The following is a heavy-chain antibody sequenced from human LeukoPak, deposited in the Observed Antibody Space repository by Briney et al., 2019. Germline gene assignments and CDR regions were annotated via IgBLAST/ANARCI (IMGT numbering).Heavy chain of an antibody. V-gene: IGHV3-30*02. J-gene: IGHJ5*02. CDR2: IKNDGGNE. CDR3: ARSYVLNFFNP. D-gene: IGHD3-10*02. Sequence: GGCLRLSCATSGFTFSTFYMHWVRQAAAGVPEWVAFIKNDGGNEYYGDSVKGRFTIPRDNSKSTVYLQMNSLTAEDTAVYYCARSYVLNFFNPWGQGTLVTVSS. CDR1: GFTFSTFY.